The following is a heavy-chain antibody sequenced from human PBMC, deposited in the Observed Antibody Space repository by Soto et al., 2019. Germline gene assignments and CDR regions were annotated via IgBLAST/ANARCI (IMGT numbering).Heavy chain of an antibody. CDR3: ARAHDFWSGYYGPAGILYGMDV. CDR2: INAGNGNT. V-gene: IGHV1-3*01. Sequence: ASVKVSCKASGYTFTSYAMHWVRQAPGQRLEWKGWINAGNGNTKYSQKFQGRVTITRDTSASTAYMELSSLRSEDTAVYYCARAHDFWSGYYGPAGILYGMDVWGQGTTVTVSS. D-gene: IGHD3-3*01. J-gene: IGHJ6*02. CDR1: GYTFTSYA.